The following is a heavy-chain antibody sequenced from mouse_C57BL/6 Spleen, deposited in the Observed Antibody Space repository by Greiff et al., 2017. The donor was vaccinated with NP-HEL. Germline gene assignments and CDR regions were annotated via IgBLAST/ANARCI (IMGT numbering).Heavy chain of an antibody. D-gene: IGHD1-1*01. CDR3: ARMGLRGYFDV. CDR1: GFSLTSYG. CDR2: IWSGGST. Sequence: VQLQQSGPGLVQPSQSLSITCTVSGFSLTSYGVHWVRQSPGKGLEWLGVIWSGGSTDYNAAFISRLSISKDNSKSQVFFKMNSLQADDTAIYYCARMGLRGYFDVWGTGTTVTVSS. V-gene: IGHV2-2*01. J-gene: IGHJ1*03.